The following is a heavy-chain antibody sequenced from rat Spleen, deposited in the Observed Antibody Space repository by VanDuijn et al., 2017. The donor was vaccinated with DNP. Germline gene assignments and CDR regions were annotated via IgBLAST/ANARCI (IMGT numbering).Heavy chain of an antibody. D-gene: IGHD1-9*01. CDR1: GFTFSYYW. Sequence: EVQLVESGGDLVQPGRSLKLSCAASGFTFSYYWMAWIRQVPGKGLEWIASITGGSGITYYQDSVKGRFTISRDNANSTLYLQMDSLRSEDTATYFCATYYGYNSYFFDYWGQGVMVTVSS. CDR2: ITGGSGIT. V-gene: IGHV5-31*01. J-gene: IGHJ2*01. CDR3: ATYYGYNSYFFDY.